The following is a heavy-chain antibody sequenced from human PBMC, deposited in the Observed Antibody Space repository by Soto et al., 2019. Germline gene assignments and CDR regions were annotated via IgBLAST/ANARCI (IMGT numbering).Heavy chain of an antibody. J-gene: IGHJ4*02. CDR3: AKEPPRYCSGGSCYSKDY. D-gene: IGHD2-15*01. Sequence: EVQLLESGGGLVQPGGSLRLSCAASGFTFSSYAMSWVRQAPGEGLEWVSAISGSGGSTYYADSVKGRFTISRDNSKNTLYLQMNSLRAEDTAVYYCAKEPPRYCSGGSCYSKDYWGQGTLVTVSS. CDR1: GFTFSSYA. V-gene: IGHV3-23*01. CDR2: ISGSGGST.